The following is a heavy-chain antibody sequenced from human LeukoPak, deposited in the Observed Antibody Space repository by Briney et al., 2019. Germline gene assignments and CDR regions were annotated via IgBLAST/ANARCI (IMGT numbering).Heavy chain of an antibody. J-gene: IGHJ6*03. CDR3: ARSYGDYVFYYYYYMDV. CDR2: IYYSGST. CDR1: GGSISSGDYY. V-gene: IGHV4-30-4*08. D-gene: IGHD4-17*01. Sequence: SQTLSLTCTVSGGSISSGDYYWRWIRQPPGKGLEWLGYIYYSGSTYYNPSLKSRVTISVDTSKNQFSLKLSSVTAADTAVYYCARSYGDYVFYYYYYMDVWGKGTTVTVSS.